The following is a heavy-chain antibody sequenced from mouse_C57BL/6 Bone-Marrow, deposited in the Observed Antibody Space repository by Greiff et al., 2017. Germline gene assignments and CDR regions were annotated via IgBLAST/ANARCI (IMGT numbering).Heavy chain of an antibody. J-gene: IGHJ2*01. D-gene: IGHD1-1*01. CDR1: GYTFTSYG. V-gene: IGHV1-81*01. CDR2: IYPRSGNT. Sequence: QVQLKQSGAELARPGASVKLSCKASGYTFTSYGISWVKQSTGQGLEWIGEIYPRSGNTYYNEKFKGKATLTADKSSSTAYMELRSLTSEDSAVYFCARRYYGSSSYYFDYWGQGTTLTVSS. CDR3: ARRYYGSSSYYFDY.